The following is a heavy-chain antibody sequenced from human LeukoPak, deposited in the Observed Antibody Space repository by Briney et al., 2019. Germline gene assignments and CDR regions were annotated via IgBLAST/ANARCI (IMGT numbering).Heavy chain of an antibody. CDR2: INPKSGDT. CDR3: ARVTAVDAGKGVLDY. D-gene: IGHD6-13*01. V-gene: IGHV1-2*06. CDR1: GYTFTGYY. Sequence: ASVKVSCKASGYTFTGYYMHWVRQAPGQGLEWIGRINPKSGDTNFAQKFQGRVTMTRGTSITTAYMELSRLRSDDTAVYYCARVTAVDAGKGVLDYWGQGTLVTVSS. J-gene: IGHJ4*02.